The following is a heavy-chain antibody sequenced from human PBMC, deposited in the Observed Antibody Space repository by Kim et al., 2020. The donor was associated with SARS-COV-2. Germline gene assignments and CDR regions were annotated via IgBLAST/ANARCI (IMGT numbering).Heavy chain of an antibody. J-gene: IGHJ5*02. Sequence: SETLSLTCTVSGGSISSGDYYWSWIRQPPGKGLEWFGYIYYSGSTYYNPSLKSRVTISVDTSKNQFSLKLSSVTAADTAVYYCARVQGITIFGVVIIGWFDPWGQGTLVTVSS. V-gene: IGHV4-30-4*01. D-gene: IGHD3-3*01. CDR3: ARVQGITIFGVVIIGWFDP. CDR2: IYYSGST. CDR1: GGSISSGDYY.